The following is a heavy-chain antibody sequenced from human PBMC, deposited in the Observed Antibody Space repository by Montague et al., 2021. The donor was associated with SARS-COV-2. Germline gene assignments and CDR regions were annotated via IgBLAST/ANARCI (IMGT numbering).Heavy chain of an antibody. CDR3: AKGGERITMIVVVITLADFDY. CDR2: IYSGGYT. D-gene: IGHD3-22*01. J-gene: IGHJ4*02. V-gene: IGHV3-53*01. Sequence: SLRLSCAASGFSVSDYFINWVRQAPGKGLEWVSVIYSGGYTYYADSVKGRFTISRDNSKNTLYLQMNSLRAEDTAVYYCAKGGERITMIVVVITLADFDYWGQGTLVTVSS. CDR1: GFSVSDYF.